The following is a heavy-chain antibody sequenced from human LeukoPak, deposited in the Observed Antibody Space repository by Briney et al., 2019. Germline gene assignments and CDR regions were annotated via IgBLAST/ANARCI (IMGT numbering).Heavy chain of an antibody. Sequence: PGGSLRLSCAASGFTFSSYAMSWVRQAPGKGLEWVSGISGSGDNTYYADSVKGRSTISRDNSKNTLYVQVNGLGTEDTAAYYCAKGSYYDSSGSFYFDYWGQGTLVTVSS. CDR3: AKGSYYDSSGSFYFDY. V-gene: IGHV3-23*01. CDR2: ISGSGDNT. J-gene: IGHJ4*02. D-gene: IGHD3-22*01. CDR1: GFTFSSYA.